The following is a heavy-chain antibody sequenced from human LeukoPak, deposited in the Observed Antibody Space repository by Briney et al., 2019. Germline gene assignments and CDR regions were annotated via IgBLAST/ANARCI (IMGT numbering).Heavy chain of an antibody. Sequence: PGWSLRLSCAASGFTFDDYAMHWVRQAPGKGLEWGSGISWSSGDIVYADSVKGRFTISRDNAKNSLYLQMNSLRDEDTALYHCAAKKGGSNSFDYWGQGTLVTVSS. J-gene: IGHJ4*02. CDR2: ISWSSGDI. V-gene: IGHV3-9*01. CDR3: AAKKGGSNSFDY. D-gene: IGHD3-16*01. CDR1: GFTFDDYA.